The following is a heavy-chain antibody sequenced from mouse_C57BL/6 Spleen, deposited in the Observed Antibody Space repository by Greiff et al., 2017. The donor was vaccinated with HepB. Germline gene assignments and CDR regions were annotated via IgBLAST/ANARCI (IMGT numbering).Heavy chain of an antibody. V-gene: IGHV1-39*01. CDR3: ARGITTVGYAMDY. Sequence: EVKLMESGPELVKPGASVKISCKASGYSFTDYNMNWVKQSNGKSLEWIGVINPNYGTTSYNQKFKGKATLTVDQSSSTAYMQLNSLTSEDSAVYYCARGITTVGYAMDYWGQGTSVTVSS. CDR1: GYSFTDYN. D-gene: IGHD1-1*01. J-gene: IGHJ4*01. CDR2: INPNYGTT.